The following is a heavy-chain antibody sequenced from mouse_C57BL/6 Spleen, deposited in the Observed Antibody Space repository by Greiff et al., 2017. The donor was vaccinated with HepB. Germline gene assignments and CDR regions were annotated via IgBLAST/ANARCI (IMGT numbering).Heavy chain of an antibody. D-gene: IGHD2-4*01. V-gene: IGHV1-15*01. Sequence: VQLKQSGAELVRPGASVTLSCKASGYTFTDYEMHWVKQTPVHGLEWIGAIDPETGGTAYNQKFKGKAILTADKSSSTAYMELLSLTSEDSAVYYCPREGDYDGWFAYWGQGTLVTVSA. CDR3: PREGDYDGWFAY. CDR1: GYTFTDYE. J-gene: IGHJ3*01. CDR2: IDPETGGT.